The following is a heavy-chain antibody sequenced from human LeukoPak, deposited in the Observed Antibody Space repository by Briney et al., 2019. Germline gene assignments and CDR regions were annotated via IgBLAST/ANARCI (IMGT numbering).Heavy chain of an antibody. Sequence: SETLSLTCTVSGGSISSYYRSWIRQPPGKGLEWIGYIYYSGSTNYNPSLKSRVTISVDTSKNQFSLKLSSVTAADTAVYYCARLYGDYGYFDLWGRGTLVTVSS. CDR2: IYYSGST. CDR1: GGSISSYY. CDR3: ARLYGDYGYFDL. D-gene: IGHD4-17*01. J-gene: IGHJ2*01. V-gene: IGHV4-59*08.